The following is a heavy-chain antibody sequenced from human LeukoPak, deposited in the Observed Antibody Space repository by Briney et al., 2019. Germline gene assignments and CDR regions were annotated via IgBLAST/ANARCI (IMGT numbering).Heavy chain of an antibody. J-gene: IGHJ4*02. CDR1: GFTFSSYS. CDR3: ARDWQRGIAAAGPAY. V-gene: IGHV3-48*01. D-gene: IGHD6-13*01. Sequence: GGSLRLSCAASGFTFSSYSMNWVRQAPGKGLEWVSYISSSSSTIYYADSVKGRFTISRDNAKNSLYLQMNSLRAEDTAVYHCARDWQRGIAAAGPAYWGQGTLVTVSS. CDR2: ISSSSSTI.